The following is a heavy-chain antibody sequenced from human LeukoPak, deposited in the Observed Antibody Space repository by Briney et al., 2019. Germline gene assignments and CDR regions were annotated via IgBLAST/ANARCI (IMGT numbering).Heavy chain of an antibody. V-gene: IGHV3-30*18. CDR2: ISYDATNE. CDR1: GFTFSNYG. D-gene: IGHD6-6*01. J-gene: IGHJ6*03. Sequence: GRSLRLSCAASGFTFSNYGIHWVRQAPGKGLEWVAVISYDATNECYTDSVKGRFTISRDNSRNTLYLQMNSLRAEDTAVYYCAKDPARPPRYYMDVWGRGTTVIVSS. CDR3: AKDPARPPRYYMDV.